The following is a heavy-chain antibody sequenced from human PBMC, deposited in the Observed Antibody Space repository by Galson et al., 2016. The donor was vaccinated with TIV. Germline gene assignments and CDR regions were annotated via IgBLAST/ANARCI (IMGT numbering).Heavy chain of an antibody. CDR1: GGTFKIHS. CDR2: IIPVFGTA. D-gene: IGHD6-19*01. Sequence: SVKVSCKASGGTFKIHSITWVRQAPGRGLEWMGGIIPVFGTANYAQSFRGRVTITADESTNTAYLQLSSLRSEDTAMYYCARGATSDWPFDYWGQATLVTVSS. CDR3: ARGATSDWPFDY. V-gene: IGHV1-69*13. J-gene: IGHJ4*02.